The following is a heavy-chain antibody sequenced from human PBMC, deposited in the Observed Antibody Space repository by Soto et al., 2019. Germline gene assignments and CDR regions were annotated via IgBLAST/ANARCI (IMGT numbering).Heavy chain of an antibody. V-gene: IGHV4-59*08. CDR1: GGXISSYY. D-gene: IGHD3-3*01. Sequence: SETLSLTCTVSGGXISSYYWSWIRQPPGKGLEWIGYIYYSGSTNYNPSLKSRVTISVDTSKNQFSLKLSSVTAADTAVYYCASTVRFLEWYYFDYWGQGTLVTVSS. J-gene: IGHJ4*02. CDR2: IYYSGST. CDR3: ASTVRFLEWYYFDY.